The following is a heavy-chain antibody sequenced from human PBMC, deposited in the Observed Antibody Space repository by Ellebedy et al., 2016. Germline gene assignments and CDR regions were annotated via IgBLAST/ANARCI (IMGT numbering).Heavy chain of an antibody. D-gene: IGHD3-16*01. CDR3: ASPGGGAGWGFDY. V-gene: IGHV1-3*01. CDR2: INAGNGNT. J-gene: IGHJ4*02. Sequence: ASVKVSCKASGYTFTSYAIHWVRQAPGQRLEWMGWINAGNGNTRYSQNFQGRVTITRDTSASTAYMELSSLRSEDTAVYYCASPGGGAGWGFDYWGQGTLVTVSS. CDR1: GYTFTSYA.